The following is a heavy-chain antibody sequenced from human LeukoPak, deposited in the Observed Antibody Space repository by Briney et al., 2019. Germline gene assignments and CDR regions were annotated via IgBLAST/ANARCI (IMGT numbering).Heavy chain of an antibody. J-gene: IGHJ4*02. Sequence: GGSLRLSCAASGFTVSSNYMSWVRQAPGKGLEWVSVIYSGGSTYYADSVKGRFTISGDNSKNTLYLQMNSLRAEDTAVYYCVSSMTTVTTTTWLPLDYWGQGTLVTVSS. CDR2: IYSGGST. CDR3: VSSMTTVTTTTWLPLDY. CDR1: GFTVSSNY. V-gene: IGHV3-53*01. D-gene: IGHD4-17*01.